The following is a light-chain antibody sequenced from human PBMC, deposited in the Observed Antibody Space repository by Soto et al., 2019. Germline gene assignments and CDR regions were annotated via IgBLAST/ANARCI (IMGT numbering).Light chain of an antibody. CDR2: GAS. J-gene: IGKJ1*01. CDR1: QSVSSY. V-gene: IGKV3-15*01. CDR3: QPYGSSPTWT. Sequence: EIVLTQSPATLSLSPGERATLSCRASQSVSSYLAWYQQKPGQAPRLLIYGASTRANGIPDSFSASGSGTELTLTISSLQSEDFSIYYCQPYGSSPTWTFRQGTKVDIK.